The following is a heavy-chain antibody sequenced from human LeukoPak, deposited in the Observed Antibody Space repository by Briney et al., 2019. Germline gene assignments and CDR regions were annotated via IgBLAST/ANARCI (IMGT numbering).Heavy chain of an antibody. CDR3: ARDGEGDYYYDSSGPI. V-gene: IGHV3-23*01. CDR2: ISATGGST. D-gene: IGHD3-22*01. J-gene: IGHJ3*02. CDR1: GFTFSSYG. Sequence: PGGSLRLSCAASGFTFSSYGITWVRQAPGKGLEWVSTISATGGSTYYADSVKGRFTISRDNAKNSLYLQMNSLRDEDTAVHYCARDGEGDYYYDSSGPIWGQGTMVTVSS.